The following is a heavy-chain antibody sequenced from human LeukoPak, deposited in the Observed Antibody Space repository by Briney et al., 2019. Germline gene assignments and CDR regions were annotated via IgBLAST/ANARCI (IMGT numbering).Heavy chain of an antibody. CDR1: GFTFSSYA. D-gene: IGHD3-10*01. Sequence: GGSLRLSCAASGFTFSSYAMSWVRQAPGMGLEWVSAISGSGGSTYYAGSVKGRFTISRDNSKNTLYLQMNSLRAEDTAVYYCPPMVRGVFSWFDPWGQGTLVTVSS. V-gene: IGHV3-23*01. CDR2: ISGSGGST. J-gene: IGHJ5*02. CDR3: PPMVRGVFSWFDP.